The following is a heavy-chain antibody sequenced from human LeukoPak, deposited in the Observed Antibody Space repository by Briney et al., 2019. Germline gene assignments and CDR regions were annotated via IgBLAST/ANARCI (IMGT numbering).Heavy chain of an antibody. CDR2: IYYSGST. V-gene: IGHV4-39*01. CDR3: ARHLDCSSTSCYYPNDAFDI. D-gene: IGHD2-2*01. CDR1: GGSISSSSYY. Sequence: ASETLSLTCTVSGGSISSSSYYWGRIRQPPGKGLEWIGSIYYSGSTYYNPSLKSRVTISVDTSKNQFSLKLSSVTAADTAVYYCARHLDCSSTSCYYPNDAFDIWGQGTMVTVSS. J-gene: IGHJ3*02.